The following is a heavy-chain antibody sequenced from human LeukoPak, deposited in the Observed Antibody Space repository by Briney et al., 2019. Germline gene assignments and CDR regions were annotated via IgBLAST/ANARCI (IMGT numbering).Heavy chain of an antibody. CDR3: AREVVGYSSSWYASDAFDI. CDR2: SCTSGST. Sequence: SETLSLTCTVSGGSISSGSYYWSGIRQPAGKGLEWIGRSCTSGSTDYTPSLKSLVTISVDTSTNQFSLKPSSVTAANTAVYYCAREVVGYSSSWYASDAFDIWGQGTMVTVSS. V-gene: IGHV4-61*02. D-gene: IGHD6-13*01. CDR1: GGSISSGSYY. J-gene: IGHJ3*02.